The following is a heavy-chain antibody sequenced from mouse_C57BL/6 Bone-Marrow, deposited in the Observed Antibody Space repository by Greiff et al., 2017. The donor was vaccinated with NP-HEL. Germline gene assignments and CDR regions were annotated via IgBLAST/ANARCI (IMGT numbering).Heavy chain of an antibody. J-gene: IGHJ4*01. V-gene: IGHV5-17*01. CDR3: ADYGRDYYAMDY. Sequence: EVKVVESGGGLVKPGGSLKLSCAASGFTFSDYGMHWVRQAPEKGLEWVAYISSGSSTIYYADTVKGRFTISRDNAKNTLFLQMTSLRSEDTAMYYCADYGRDYYAMDYWGQGTSVTVSS. CDR1: GFTFSDYG. CDR2: ISSGSSTI. D-gene: IGHD1-1*01.